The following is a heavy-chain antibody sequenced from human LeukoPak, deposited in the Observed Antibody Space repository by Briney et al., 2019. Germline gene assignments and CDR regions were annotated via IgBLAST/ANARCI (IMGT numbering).Heavy chain of an antibody. CDR3: ARDLKEVTTPSYYYYGMDV. V-gene: IGHV3-33*01. J-gene: IGHJ6*02. CDR1: GFTLSSYG. Sequence: PGGSLRLSCAASGFTLSSYGMHWVRQAPGKGLEWVAVIWYDGSNKYYADSVKGRFTISRDNSKNTLYLQMNSLRAEDTAVYYCARDLKEVTTPSYYYYGMDVWGQGTTVTVSS. CDR2: IWYDGSNK. D-gene: IGHD4-17*01.